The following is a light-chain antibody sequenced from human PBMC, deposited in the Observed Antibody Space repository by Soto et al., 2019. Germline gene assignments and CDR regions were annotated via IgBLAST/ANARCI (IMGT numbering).Light chain of an antibody. CDR1: QSVSSSY. Sequence: EIVMTQSPATLSVSPGERATLSCRASQSVSSSYLAWYQQKPGQAPRLLIYGASAMATGIPARFSGSGSGTEFTLTISSLQSEDFAVYYCQQYNSGWTFGQGTKVEIK. CDR2: GAS. V-gene: IGKV3-15*01. CDR3: QQYNSGWT. J-gene: IGKJ1*01.